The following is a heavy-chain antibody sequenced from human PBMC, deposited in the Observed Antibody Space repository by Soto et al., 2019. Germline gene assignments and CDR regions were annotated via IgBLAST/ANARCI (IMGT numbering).Heavy chain of an antibody. CDR2: IYHTEST. Sequence: SETLSLTCAVSGDSISSSFWWRWVRQPPGKGLEWIGEIYHTESTVYNPSLKSRVTISLDKSKNQFSLNLDSVTAADTAVYYCARYDFGTFDYWGRGTLVTVS. CDR3: ARYDFGTFDY. D-gene: IGHD4-17*01. V-gene: IGHV4-4*02. J-gene: IGHJ4*02. CDR1: GDSISSSFW.